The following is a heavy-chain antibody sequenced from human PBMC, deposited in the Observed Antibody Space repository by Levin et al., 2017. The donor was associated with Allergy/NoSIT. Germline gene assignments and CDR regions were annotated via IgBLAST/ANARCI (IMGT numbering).Heavy chain of an antibody. CDR3: ARGLGGYFGL. J-gene: IGHJ2*01. CDR1: GYTFTSYD. CDR2: MNPNRGNT. V-gene: IGHV1-8*01. Sequence: GESLKISCKASGYTFTSYDINWVRQATGQGLEWMGWMNPNRGNTDYAQKVQGRVTMTRNISISTAYMELSSLRSEDTAVYYCARGLGGYFGLWGRGTLVTVSS. D-gene: IGHD3-3*01.